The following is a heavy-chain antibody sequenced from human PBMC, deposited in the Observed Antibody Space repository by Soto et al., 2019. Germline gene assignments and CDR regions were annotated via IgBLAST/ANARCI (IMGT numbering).Heavy chain of an antibody. CDR2: IYYSGST. CDR1: GGSVNNADYF. Sequence: QVRLEESGPGLVKPSETLSLICRVSGGSVNNADYFWSWIRHHPENGLEWIGYIYYSGSTRYNPSFKTRVTLSIDTSKNQFSLRLNSVTVADTAVYFCARDADYGGSRGGMDVWGRGTTVTVSS. J-gene: IGHJ6*02. V-gene: IGHV4-31*03. D-gene: IGHD4-17*01. CDR3: ARDADYGGSRGGMDV.